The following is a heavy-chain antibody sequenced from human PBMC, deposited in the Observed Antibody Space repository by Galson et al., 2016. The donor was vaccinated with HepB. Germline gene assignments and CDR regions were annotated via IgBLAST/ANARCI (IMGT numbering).Heavy chain of an antibody. CDR1: GFTFGIYA. V-gene: IGHV3-23*01. Sequence: LRLSCAASGFTFGIYAMNWVRQVPGKGPKWVSSISGSGGKTYYKDSVKDRFTVSRDNSKNTLYLQMNSLRVEDTAIYYCASRYDFWSGYPFQHWGQGTLVTVSS. CDR3: ASRYDFWSGYPFQH. J-gene: IGHJ1*01. D-gene: IGHD3-3*01. CDR2: ISGSGGKT.